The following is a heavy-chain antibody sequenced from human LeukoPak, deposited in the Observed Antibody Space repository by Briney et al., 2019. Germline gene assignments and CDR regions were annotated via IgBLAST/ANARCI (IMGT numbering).Heavy chain of an antibody. D-gene: IGHD6-13*01. V-gene: IGHV3-11*04. J-gene: IGHJ6*02. CDR2: SGGST. Sequence: SGGSTYYADSVKGRFTISRDNAKNSLYLQMNSLRAEDTAVYYCARYSSSWYVGTKDYGMDVWGQGTTVTVSS. CDR3: ARYSSSWYVGTKDYGMDV.